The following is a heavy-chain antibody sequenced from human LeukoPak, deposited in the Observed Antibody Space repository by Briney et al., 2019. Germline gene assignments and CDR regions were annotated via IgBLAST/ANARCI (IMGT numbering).Heavy chain of an antibody. D-gene: IGHD6-19*01. J-gene: IGHJ4*02. Sequence: PGGSLRLSCAASGFTFSSYWMSWVRQAPGKGLEWVANIKQDGSEKYYVDSVKGRFTISRDNSKNTLYLQMNSLRAEDTAVYYYARVSRASSGWYDYWGQGTLVTVSS. CDR3: ARVSRASSGWYDY. CDR1: GFTFSSYW. V-gene: IGHV3-7*01. CDR2: IKQDGSEK.